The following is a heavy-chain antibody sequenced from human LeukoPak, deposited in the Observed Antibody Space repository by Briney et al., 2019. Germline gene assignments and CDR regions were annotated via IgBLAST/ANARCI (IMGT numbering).Heavy chain of an antibody. CDR2: ISSSSSYI. CDR1: GFTFSSYS. J-gene: IGHJ4*02. Sequence: GGSLRLSCAASGFTFSSYSMNWVRQAPGKGLEWVSSISSSSSYIYYADSVKGRFTISRDNAKNSLYLQMNSLRAEDTAVYYCARGDRIAVAGTRGDYWGQGTLVTVSS. V-gene: IGHV3-21*01. D-gene: IGHD6-19*01. CDR3: ARGDRIAVAGTRGDY.